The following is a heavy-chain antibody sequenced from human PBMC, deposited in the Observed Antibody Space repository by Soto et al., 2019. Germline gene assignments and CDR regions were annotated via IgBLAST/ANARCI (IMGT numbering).Heavy chain of an antibody. J-gene: IGHJ4*02. V-gene: IGHV3-30-3*01. CDR3: TRESSAYYCDY. Sequence: GGSLRLSCAASGFTFSRSAMHWVRQAPGKGLEWVAVISYDGSDKFYADSVKGRFTISRDNSKNTVYLQMNSLRVEDTALYYCTRESSAYYCDYWGQGALVTVS. CDR1: GFTFSRSA. D-gene: IGHD3-16*01. CDR2: ISYDGSDK.